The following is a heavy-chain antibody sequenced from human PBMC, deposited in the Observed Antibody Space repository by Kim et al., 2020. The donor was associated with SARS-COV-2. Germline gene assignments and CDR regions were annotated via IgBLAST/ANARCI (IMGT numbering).Heavy chain of an antibody. Sequence: ASVKVSCKASGYTFTSYGISWVRQAPGQGLEWMGWISAYNGNTNYAQKLQGRVTMTTDTSTSTAYMELRSLRSDDTAVYYCARDPLRREDWGYYGMDVWGQGTTVTVSS. J-gene: IGHJ6*02. CDR3: ARDPLRREDWGYYGMDV. D-gene: IGHD7-27*01. CDR2: ISAYNGNT. CDR1: GYTFTSYG. V-gene: IGHV1-18*01.